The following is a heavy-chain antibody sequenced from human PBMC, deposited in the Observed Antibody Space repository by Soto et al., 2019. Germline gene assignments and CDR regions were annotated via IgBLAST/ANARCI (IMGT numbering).Heavy chain of an antibody. CDR2: IYYSGST. J-gene: IGHJ3*02. V-gene: IGHV4-59*01. CDR1: GCSISSYY. D-gene: IGHD3-9*01. Sequence: PXETLSLTCTVAGCSISSYYWSWIRQPPGKGLEWIGYIYYSGSTNYNPSLKSRVTISVDTSKNRFSLKLSSVTAADTAVYYCARGYYDILTGYPHDAFDIWGQGTIVTV. CDR3: ARGYYDILTGYPHDAFDI.